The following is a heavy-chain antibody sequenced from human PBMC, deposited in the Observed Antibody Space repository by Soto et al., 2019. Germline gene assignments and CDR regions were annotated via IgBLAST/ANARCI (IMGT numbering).Heavy chain of an antibody. CDR1: GYTFTSYD. J-gene: IGHJ5*02. D-gene: IGHD2-8*01. CDR3: ARSQFSDIVLMVYAIWGKNWFDP. Sequence: ASVKVSCKASGYTFTSYDMNWVRQATGQGLEWMGWMNPNSGNTGYAQKFQGRVTMTRNTSISTAYMELSSLRSEDTAVYYCARSQFSDIVLMVYAIWGKNWFDPWGQGTLVTVSS. V-gene: IGHV1-8*01. CDR2: MNPNSGNT.